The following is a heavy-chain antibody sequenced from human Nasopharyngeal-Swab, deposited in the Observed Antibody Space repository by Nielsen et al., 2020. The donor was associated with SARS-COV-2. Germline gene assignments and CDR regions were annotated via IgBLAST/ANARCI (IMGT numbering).Heavy chain of an antibody. Sequence: SETLSLTCAVYGGSFSGYYWSWIRQPPGKGLEWIGEINHSGSTNYNPSLKSRVTISVDTSKNQFSLKLSSVTAADTAVYYCASQPSNWFDPWGQGTLVTVSS. CDR3: ASQPSNWFDP. D-gene: IGHD1-14*01. V-gene: IGHV4-34*01. J-gene: IGHJ5*02. CDR2: INHSGST. CDR1: GGSFSGYY.